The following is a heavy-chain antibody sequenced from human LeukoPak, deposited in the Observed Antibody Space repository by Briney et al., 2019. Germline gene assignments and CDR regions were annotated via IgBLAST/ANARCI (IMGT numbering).Heavy chain of an antibody. J-gene: IGHJ4*02. CDR1: GVSISSSAYY. V-gene: IGHV4-39*01. CDR2: IYYSGNT. Sequence: SETLSLTCTVSGVSISSSAYYWGWIRQPPGKGLEWIGSIYYSGNTYYNPSLKSRVTITVDTSKNQFSLTLSSVTAADTAVYYCARQSTAMGTFDYWGQGTLVPVSS. D-gene: IGHD5-18*01. CDR3: ARQSTAMGTFDY.